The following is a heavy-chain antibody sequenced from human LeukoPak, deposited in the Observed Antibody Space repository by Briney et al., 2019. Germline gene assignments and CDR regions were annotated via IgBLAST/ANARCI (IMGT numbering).Heavy chain of an antibody. D-gene: IGHD4-17*01. Sequence: GGSLRLSCAASGFTFSTYGMNWLRQAPGKGLEWVSFISSGSRSIYYADSVKGRFTISRDNAKNSLSLQMNSLRTEDTAVYYCARDNYDYGDYYFDYWGQGTLVTVSS. J-gene: IGHJ4*02. V-gene: IGHV3-21*01. CDR3: ARDNYDYGDYYFDY. CDR1: GFTFSTYG. CDR2: ISSGSRSI.